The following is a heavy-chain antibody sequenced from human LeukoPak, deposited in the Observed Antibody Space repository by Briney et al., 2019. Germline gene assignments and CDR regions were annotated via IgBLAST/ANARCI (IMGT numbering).Heavy chain of an antibody. Sequence: KVSCKASGYTFTSYGIGWVRQMPGKGLEWMGIIYPGDSDTRYSPSFQGQVTISADKSISTAYLQWSSLKASDTAMYYCARHRMATNPFDYWGQGTLVTVSS. CDR1: GYTFTSYG. CDR2: IYPGDSDT. J-gene: IGHJ4*02. V-gene: IGHV5-51*01. CDR3: ARHRMATNPFDY. D-gene: IGHD5-24*01.